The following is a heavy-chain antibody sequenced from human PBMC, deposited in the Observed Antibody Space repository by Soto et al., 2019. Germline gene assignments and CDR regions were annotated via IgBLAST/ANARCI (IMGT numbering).Heavy chain of an antibody. J-gene: IGHJ2*01. CDR2: IYYSGST. D-gene: IGHD3-16*01. CDR1: GGSISSSSYY. Sequence: QLQLQESGPGLVKPSETLSLTCTVSGGSISSSSYYWGWIRQPPGKGLEWIGSIYYSGSTYYNPSLKSRVTISVDTSKNQFSLKLSSVTAADTAVYYCASGXYVXXXXPXXYFDLWGRGTLVTVSS. V-gene: IGHV4-39*01. CDR3: ASGXYVXXXXPXXYFDL.